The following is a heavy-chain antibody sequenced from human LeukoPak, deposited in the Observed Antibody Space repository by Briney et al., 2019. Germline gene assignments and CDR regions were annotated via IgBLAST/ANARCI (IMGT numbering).Heavy chain of an antibody. Sequence: SETLSLTCTVSGGSISSYYWSWIRQPPGKGLEWIGYIYYSGSTNYNPSLKSRVTISVDTSKNQFSLKLSSVTAADTAVYYCARGPYYYGPGTYQYFDYWGHGILVTVSS. CDR3: ARGPYYYGPGTYQYFDY. D-gene: IGHD3-10*01. V-gene: IGHV4-59*01. CDR1: GGSISSYY. J-gene: IGHJ4*01. CDR2: IYYSGST.